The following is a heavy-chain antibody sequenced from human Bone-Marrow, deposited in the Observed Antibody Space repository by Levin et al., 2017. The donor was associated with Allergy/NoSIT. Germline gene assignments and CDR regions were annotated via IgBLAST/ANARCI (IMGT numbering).Heavy chain of an antibody. D-gene: IGHD3-3*01. CDR3: ARSGDYDFWSGYYSYYYYYYMDV. CDR2: IIPIFGTA. Sequence: KISCKASGGTFSSYAISWVRQAPGQGLEWMGGIIPIFGTANYAQKFQGRVTITADESTSTAYMELSSLRSEDTAVYYCARSGDYDFWSGYYSYYYYYYMDVWGKGTTVTVSS. CDR1: GGTFSSYA. J-gene: IGHJ6*03. V-gene: IGHV1-69*01.